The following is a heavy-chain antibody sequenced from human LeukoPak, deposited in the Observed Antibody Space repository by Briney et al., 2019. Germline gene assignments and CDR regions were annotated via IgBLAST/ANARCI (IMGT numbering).Heavy chain of an antibody. CDR1: GFTVSDYF. D-gene: IGHD1-1*01. Sequence: PGGSLRLSCAASGFTVSDYFMTWIRQAPGRGLEWVSFISSSGNSLYYADSVKGRFTISRDIAENSVYLQMNSRRADDTATYYCAREIRGGTDANGWGQGTLVTVSS. V-gene: IGHV3-11*01. CDR2: ISSSGNSL. J-gene: IGHJ4*02. CDR3: AREIRGGTDANG.